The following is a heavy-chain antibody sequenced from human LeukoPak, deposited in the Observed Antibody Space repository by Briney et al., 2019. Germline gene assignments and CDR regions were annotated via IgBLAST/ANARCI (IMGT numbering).Heavy chain of an antibody. CDR1: GGSFSDYY. J-gene: IGHJ6*03. V-gene: IGHV4-34*01. D-gene: IGHD4-17*01. Sequence: SETLSLTCAVYGGSFSDYYWSWIRQPPGKGLEWIGEINHSGSTNYNPSLKSRVTMSVDTSKNQFSLKLSSVTAADTAVYYCARGPRYGYMDVWGKGTTVTVSS. CDR2: INHSGST. CDR3: ARGPRYGYMDV.